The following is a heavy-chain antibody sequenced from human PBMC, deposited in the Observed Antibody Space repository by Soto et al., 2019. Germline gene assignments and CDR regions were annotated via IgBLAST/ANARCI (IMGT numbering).Heavy chain of an antibody. CDR1: GFTVDTHH. V-gene: IGHV3-53*02. Sequence: EEQVVETGGGLIQPGGSLRLSYAASGFTVDTHHMSWVRQAPGEGQEWISLIYSGGTTLYADSVKGRFIISRVQSENTVYLQMNNLRAEDTAVYYCAREEYNSYGMDVWGQGTTVTVSS. D-gene: IGHD1-1*01. CDR2: IYSGGTT. CDR3: AREEYNSYGMDV. J-gene: IGHJ6*02.